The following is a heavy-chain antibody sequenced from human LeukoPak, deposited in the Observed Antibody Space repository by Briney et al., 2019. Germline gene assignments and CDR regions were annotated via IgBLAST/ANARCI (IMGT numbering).Heavy chain of an antibody. V-gene: IGHV1-2*02. D-gene: IGHD6-13*01. CDR3: ARDSRPIFEWQQLGGDY. CDR2: INPNSGGT. Sequence: GASVKVSCKASGYTFTSYGISWVRQAPGQGREWMGWINPNSGGTNYAQKFQGRVTMTRDTSISTAHMELSRLRSDDTAVYYCARDSRPIFEWQQLGGDYRGQGTLVTVSS. J-gene: IGHJ4*02. CDR1: GYTFTSYG.